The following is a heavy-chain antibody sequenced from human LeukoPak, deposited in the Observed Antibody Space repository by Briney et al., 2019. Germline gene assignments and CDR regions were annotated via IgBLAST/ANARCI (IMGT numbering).Heavy chain of an antibody. V-gene: IGHV1-2*02. J-gene: IGHJ6*03. CDR1: GYTFTGYY. CDR2: INPNSGGT. Sequence: ASVKVSCKASGYTFTGYYMHWVRQAPGQGLEWMGWINPNSGGTNYAQKFQGRVTMTRDTSISTAYMELSRLRSDDTAVYYCARSDDDYYYMDVWGKGTTVTVSS. CDR3: ARSDDDYYYMDV. D-gene: IGHD1-1*01.